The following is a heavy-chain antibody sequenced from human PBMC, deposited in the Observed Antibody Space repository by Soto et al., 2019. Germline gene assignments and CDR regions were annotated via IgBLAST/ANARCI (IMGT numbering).Heavy chain of an antibody. Sequence: QVQLVQSGAEVKKPGASVKVSCKASGGTFSSYAISRVRQAPGQGLEWMGGIIPIFGTANYAQKFQGRVTITADKSRSTAYMELSSLRSEDTAVYYCAGDERQQYYYFDYWGQGTLVAVSS. CDR3: AGDERQQYYYFDY. D-gene: IGHD6-13*01. V-gene: IGHV1-69*06. CDR1: GGTFSSYA. CDR2: IIPIFGTA. J-gene: IGHJ4*02.